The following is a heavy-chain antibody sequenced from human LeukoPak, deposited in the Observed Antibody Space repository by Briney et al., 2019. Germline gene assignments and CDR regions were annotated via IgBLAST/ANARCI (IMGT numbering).Heavy chain of an antibody. CDR2: INAGNGNT. V-gene: IGHV1-3*01. D-gene: IGHD2-8*02. J-gene: IGHJ4*02. Sequence: GASVKVSCKASGYTFTSYAMHWVRQAPGQRLEWMGWINAGNGNTKYSQKFQGRVTITRDTSASTAYMELSSLRSEDTAVYYCARGLARVLPRGYFDYWGQGTLVTVSS. CDR3: ARGLARVLPRGYFDY. CDR1: GYTFTSYA.